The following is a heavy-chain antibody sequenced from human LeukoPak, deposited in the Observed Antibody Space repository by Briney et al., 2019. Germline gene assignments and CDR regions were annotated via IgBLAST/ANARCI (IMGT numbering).Heavy chain of an antibody. Sequence: NTSETLSLTCTVSGGSISSGDYYWSWIRQPPGKGLEWIGYIYYSGSTYYNPSLKSRVTISVDTSKNQFSLKLSSVTAADTAVYCCARSHNDAFDIWGQGTMVTVSS. V-gene: IGHV4-30-4*08. CDR3: ARSHNDAFDI. J-gene: IGHJ3*02. CDR1: GGSISSGDYY. CDR2: IYYSGST.